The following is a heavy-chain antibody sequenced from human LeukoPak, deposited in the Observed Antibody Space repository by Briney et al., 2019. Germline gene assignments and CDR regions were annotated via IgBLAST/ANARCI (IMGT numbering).Heavy chain of an antibody. CDR3: ARETEYTSGWSNFDY. CDR1: GFTFTHYA. J-gene: IGHJ4*02. CDR2: ISFHGTDS. D-gene: IGHD6-19*01. Sequence: GGSLRLSCAASGFTFTHYAMHWVRQTPGKGLEWVAVISFHGTDSFYADSVKGRFTVSRDNSKNTLYLQMNSLRSEDTALYYCARETEYTSGWSNFDYWGQGTLVSVSS. V-gene: IGHV3-30*04.